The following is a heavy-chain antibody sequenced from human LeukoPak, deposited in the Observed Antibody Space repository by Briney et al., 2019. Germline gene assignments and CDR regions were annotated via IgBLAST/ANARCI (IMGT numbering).Heavy chain of an antibody. CDR3: ARAHSGSYSSFDF. D-gene: IGHD1-26*01. Sequence: GGSLRLSCAASEFTFSSYSMNWVRQAPGKGLEWVSYITNSGNSKSYADSVKGRFTISRDNTKNSLYLQMNGLRAEDTAVYYCARAHSGSYSSFDFWGQGTLVTVSS. CDR1: EFTFSSYS. V-gene: IGHV3-48*01. CDR2: ITNSGNSK. J-gene: IGHJ4*02.